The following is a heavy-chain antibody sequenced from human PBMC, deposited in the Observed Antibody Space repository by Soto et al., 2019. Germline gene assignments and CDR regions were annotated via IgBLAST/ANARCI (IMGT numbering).Heavy chain of an antibody. D-gene: IGHD4-17*01. CDR3: ARSRTVTTCDY. Sequence: SETLSLTCAVYGGSFSGYYWSWIRQPPGRGLEWIGEINHSGSTNYNPSLKSRVTISVDTSKNQFSLKLSSVTAADTAVYYCARSRTVTTCDYWGQGTLVTVSS. CDR2: INHSGST. V-gene: IGHV4-34*01. J-gene: IGHJ4*02. CDR1: GGSFSGYY.